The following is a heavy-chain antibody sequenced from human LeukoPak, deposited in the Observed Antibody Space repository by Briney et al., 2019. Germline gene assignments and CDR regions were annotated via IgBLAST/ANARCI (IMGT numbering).Heavy chain of an antibody. J-gene: IGHJ4*02. CDR1: GASISSSSYY. CDR2: IFCSGST. CDR3: ARQVRARATVDY. D-gene: IGHD6-6*01. Sequence: SETLSLTCSVSGASISSSSYYWGWVRQPPGKGLEWIGSIFCSGSTYHNPSLKSRVTISVDTPKNQFSLKVSSVTAADTAVYYCARQVRARATVDYWGQGTLVTVSS. V-gene: IGHV4-39*01.